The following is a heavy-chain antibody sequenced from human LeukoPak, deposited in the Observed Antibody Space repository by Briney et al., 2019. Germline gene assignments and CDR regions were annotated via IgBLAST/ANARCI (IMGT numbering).Heavy chain of an antibody. Sequence: GTSVKVSCKASGFTFTSSAVQWVRQARGQRLEWIGWIVVGSGNTNYAQKFQERVTITRDMSTSTAYMELSSLRSEDTAVYYCAAEDCSSTSCYVYYYYMDVWGKGTTVTVSS. CDR1: GFTFTSSA. D-gene: IGHD2-2*01. J-gene: IGHJ6*03. CDR3: AAEDCSSTSCYVYYYYMDV. V-gene: IGHV1-58*01. CDR2: IVVGSGNT.